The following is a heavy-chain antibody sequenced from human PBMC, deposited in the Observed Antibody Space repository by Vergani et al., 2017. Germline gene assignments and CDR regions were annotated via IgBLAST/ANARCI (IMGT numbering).Heavy chain of an antibody. Sequence: QVQLVESGGGVVQPGRSLRLSCAASGFTFSSYGMHWVRQAPGKGLEWVAVISYDGSNKYYADSVKGRFTISRDNSKNTLYLQMNSLRAEDTAVYYCAKTLVATAADYYNYYMDVWSKGTSVTVSS. CDR2: ISYDGSNK. J-gene: IGHJ6*03. CDR3: AKTLVATAADYYNYYMDV. V-gene: IGHV3-30*18. CDR1: GFTFSSYG. D-gene: IGHD2-2*01.